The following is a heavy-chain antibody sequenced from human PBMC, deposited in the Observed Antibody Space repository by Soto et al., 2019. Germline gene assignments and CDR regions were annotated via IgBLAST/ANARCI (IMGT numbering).Heavy chain of an antibody. CDR1: GFTFSNAW. Sequence: EVQLVESGGGLVKPGGSLRLSCAASGFTFSNAWMSWVRQAPGKGLEWVGRIKSKTDGGTTDYAAPVKGRFTISRDDSKNTLYLQMNSLKTEDTAVYYCTTFLSAANYYMDVWGKGTTVTVSS. J-gene: IGHJ6*03. V-gene: IGHV3-15*01. CDR3: TTFLSAANYYMDV. D-gene: IGHD2-2*01. CDR2: IKSKTDGGTT.